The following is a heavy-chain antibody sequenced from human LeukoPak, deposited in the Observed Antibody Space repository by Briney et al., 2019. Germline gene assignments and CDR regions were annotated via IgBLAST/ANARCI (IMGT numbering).Heavy chain of an antibody. CDR1: GASISSSNYY. Sequence: SETLSLTCAVSGASISSSNYYWGRVRQSPGKGLEWIGNIYSSGNTYYNASLKSRVTMYIDTSKNQFFLKLSSVTAADTAMYYCAKSNGYGLIDYWGQGTLVTVSS. CDR2: IYSSGNT. D-gene: IGHD5-12*01. V-gene: IGHV4-39*01. J-gene: IGHJ4*02. CDR3: AKSNGYGLIDY.